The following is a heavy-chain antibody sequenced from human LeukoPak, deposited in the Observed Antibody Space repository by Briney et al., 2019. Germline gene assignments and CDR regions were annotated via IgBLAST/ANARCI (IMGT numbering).Heavy chain of an antibody. CDR1: GFTFSDYG. J-gene: IGHJ4*02. V-gene: IGHV3-33*01. CDR3: ARDRRRRWEPIYYFDY. D-gene: IGHD1-26*01. Sequence: GGSLRLSCAASGFTFSDYGMHWVRQAPGKGLEWLAFIWYDGSNKYYADSVKGRFTISRDNSKNTLYLQMNGLRAEDTAVYYCARDRRRRWEPIYYFDYWGQGTLVTVSS. CDR2: IWYDGSNK.